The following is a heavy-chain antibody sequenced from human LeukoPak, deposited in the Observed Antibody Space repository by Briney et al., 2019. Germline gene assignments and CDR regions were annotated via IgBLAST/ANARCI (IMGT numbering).Heavy chain of an antibody. CDR3: ARWGTADNWFDP. CDR1: GGSISSSSYY. V-gene: IGHV4-39*01. CDR2: IYYSGST. Sequence: SETLSLTCTVSGGSISSSSYYWGWIRQPPGRGLEWIGSIYYSGSTYYNPSLKSRVTISVDTSKNQFSLKLSSVTAADTAVYYCARWGTADNWFDPWGQGTLVTVSS. D-gene: IGHD3-16*01. J-gene: IGHJ5*02.